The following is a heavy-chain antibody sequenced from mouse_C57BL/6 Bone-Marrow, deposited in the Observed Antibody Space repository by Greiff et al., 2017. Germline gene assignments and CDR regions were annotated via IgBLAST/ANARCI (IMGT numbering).Heavy chain of an antibody. J-gene: IGHJ3*01. CDR2: ISNGGGST. D-gene: IGHD1-1*01. V-gene: IGHV5-12*01. CDR3: ARHDYGSKEDWFAY. CDR1: GFTFSDYY. Sequence: EVQGVESGGGLVQPGGSLKLSCAASGFTFSDYYMYWVRQTPEKRLEWVAYISNGGGSTYYPDTVKGRFTISRDNAKNTLYLQMSRLQSEDTAMYYCARHDYGSKEDWFAYWGQGTLVTVSA.